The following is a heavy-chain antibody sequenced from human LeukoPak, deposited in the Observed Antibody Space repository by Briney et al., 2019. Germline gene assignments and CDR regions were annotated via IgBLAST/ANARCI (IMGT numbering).Heavy chain of an antibody. D-gene: IGHD3-3*01. V-gene: IGHV4-4*02. J-gene: IGHJ4*02. Sequence: PSETLSLTCDVSGGSISSTYWWTWVRQSPGKGLEWIGEIYHSGFTNYNPSLKSRVTISVDTSKNQFSLKLSSVTAADTAVYYCARGPGYDFWSGYNYYFDYWGQGTLVTVSS. CDR1: GGSISSTYW. CDR2: IYHSGFT. CDR3: ARGPGYDFWSGYNYYFDY.